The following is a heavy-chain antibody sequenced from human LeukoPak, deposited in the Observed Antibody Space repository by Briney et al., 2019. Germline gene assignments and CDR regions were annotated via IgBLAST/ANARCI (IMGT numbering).Heavy chain of an antibody. Sequence: SETLSLTYTVSGDSISSSRYYWGWIRQPPGKGLEWIGSVSYSGSPYYNPSLKSRVTTSVDTSKNQFSLRLSSVTATDTAMYYCARHGWDYPSGTYYTFDPWGQGTLVTVSS. CDR1: GDSISSSRYY. CDR3: ARHGWDYPSGTYYTFDP. D-gene: IGHD3-10*01. CDR2: VSYSGSP. V-gene: IGHV4-39*01. J-gene: IGHJ5*02.